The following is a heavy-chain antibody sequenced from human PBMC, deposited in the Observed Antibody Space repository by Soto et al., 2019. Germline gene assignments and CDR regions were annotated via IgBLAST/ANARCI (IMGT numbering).Heavy chain of an antibody. CDR2: GDRTGNT. CDR1: DGPFRGYF. V-gene: IGHV4-34*01. D-gene: IGHD6-19*01. CDR3: ARVHSSGWYAGY. Sequence: PSETLSLTCAFYDGPFRGYFWSWIRQSHGRGLEWIGEGDRTGNTNYNPSITIRITISVDRSKNQFSLQLCSVTAADTAVYYSARVHSSGWYAGYWGRG. J-gene: IGHJ4*02.